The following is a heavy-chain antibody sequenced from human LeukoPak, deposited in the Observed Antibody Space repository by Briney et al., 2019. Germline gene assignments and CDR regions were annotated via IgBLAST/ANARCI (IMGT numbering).Heavy chain of an antibody. D-gene: IGHD3-22*01. J-gene: IGHJ4*02. V-gene: IGHV3-23*01. CDR2: ISGSGGST. CDR1: GFTFSSYA. CDR3: AKVREYYYDSSGYSFDY. Sequence: PGGSLRLSCAASGFTFSSYAMSWVRQAPGKGPEWVSAISGSGGSTYYADSVKGRFTISRDNSKNTLYLQMNSLRAEDTAVYYCAKVREYYYDSSGYSFDYWGQGTLVTVSS.